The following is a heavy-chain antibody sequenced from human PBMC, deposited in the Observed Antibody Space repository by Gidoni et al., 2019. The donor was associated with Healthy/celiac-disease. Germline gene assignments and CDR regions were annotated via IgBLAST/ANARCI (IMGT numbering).Heavy chain of an antibody. CDR3: AREYCGGDCYSQNYYYGMDV. Sequence: QVQLVESGGGVVQPGRSLRLSCAASGFTFSSYAMPWVRQAPGKGLEWVAVISYDGSNKYYADSVKGRFTISRDNSKNTLYLQMNSLRAEDTAVYYCAREYCGGDCYSQNYYYGMDVWGQGTTVTVSS. CDR2: ISYDGSNK. CDR1: GFTFSSYA. V-gene: IGHV3-30*04. D-gene: IGHD2-21*02. J-gene: IGHJ6*02.